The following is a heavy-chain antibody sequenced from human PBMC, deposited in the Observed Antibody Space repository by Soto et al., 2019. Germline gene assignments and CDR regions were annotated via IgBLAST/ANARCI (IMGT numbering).Heavy chain of an antibody. CDR3: ARDHSSSWYAGWFDP. D-gene: IGHD6-13*01. Sequence: QVQLVESGGGVVQPGRSLRLSCAASGFTFSSYAMHWVRQAPGKGLEWVAVISYDGSNKYYADSVKGRFTISRDNSKNTLYLQMNSLRAEDTAVYYCARDHSSSWYAGWFDPWGQGTLVTVSS. CDR1: GFTFSSYA. V-gene: IGHV3-30-3*01. J-gene: IGHJ5*02. CDR2: ISYDGSNK.